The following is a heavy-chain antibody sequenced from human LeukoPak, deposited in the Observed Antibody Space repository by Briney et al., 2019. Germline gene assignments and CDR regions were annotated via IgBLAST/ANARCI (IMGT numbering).Heavy chain of an antibody. CDR1: GGTFSSYA. D-gene: IGHD3-10*01. Sequence: SVKVSCKASGGTFSSYAISWVRQAPGQGLEXXGGIIPIFGTANYAQKFQGRVTITADKSTSTAYMELSSLRSEDTAVYYCARENYYGSGSYYTWGQGTLVTVFS. V-gene: IGHV1-69*06. CDR3: ARENYYGSGSYYT. J-gene: IGHJ5*02. CDR2: IIPIFGTA.